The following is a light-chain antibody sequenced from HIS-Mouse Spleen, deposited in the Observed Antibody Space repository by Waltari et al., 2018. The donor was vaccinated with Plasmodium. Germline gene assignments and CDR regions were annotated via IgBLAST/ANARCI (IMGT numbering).Light chain of an antibody. CDR1: QSVSSN. J-gene: IGKJ3*01. Sequence: EIVMTQSPATLSVSPGERATLSCRASQSVSSNLAWYQQKPGQAPRLRIYAASTRATGIPARFSGSGSGTEFTLTISSLQSEDFAVYYCQQYNNWSFTFGPGTKVDIK. CDR3: QQYNNWSFT. V-gene: IGKV3-15*01. CDR2: AAS.